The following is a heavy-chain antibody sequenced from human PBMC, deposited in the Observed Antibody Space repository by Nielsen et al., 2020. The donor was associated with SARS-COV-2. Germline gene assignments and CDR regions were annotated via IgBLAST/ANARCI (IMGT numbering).Heavy chain of an antibody. CDR1: GFPFDDYS. J-gene: IGHJ6*02. Sequence: GGSLRLSCAASGFPFDDYSMHWVRQGPGKGLEWVSSIRWNSGTIGYADSVKGRFTISRDNAKNTLYLQMNSLRAGDTAVYYCARLPHGYDYGRYYYYGMDVWGQGTTVTVSS. CDR2: IRWNSGTI. V-gene: IGHV3-9*01. CDR3: ARLPHGYDYGRYYYYGMDV. D-gene: IGHD4/OR15-4a*01.